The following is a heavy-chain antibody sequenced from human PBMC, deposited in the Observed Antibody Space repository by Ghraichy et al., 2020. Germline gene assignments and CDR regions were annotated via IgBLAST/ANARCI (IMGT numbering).Heavy chain of an antibody. CDR2: IIPIFGTA. V-gene: IGHV1-69*05. CDR1: GGTFSSYA. D-gene: IGHD6-13*01. Sequence: SVKVSCKASGGTFSSYAISWVRQAPGQGLEWMGGIIPIFGTANYAQKFQGRVTITTDESTSTAYMELSSLRSEDTAVYYCARTSSSWYPSPSGWFDPWGQGTLVTVSS. CDR3: ARTSSSWYPSPSGWFDP. J-gene: IGHJ5*02.